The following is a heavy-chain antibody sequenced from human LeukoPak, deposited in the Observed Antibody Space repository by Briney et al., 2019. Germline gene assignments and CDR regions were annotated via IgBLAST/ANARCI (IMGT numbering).Heavy chain of an antibody. CDR3: ARRPNDYGDYEGGYYFDY. D-gene: IGHD4-17*01. CDR2: ISAYNGNT. J-gene: IGHJ4*02. Sequence: VASVKVSCKASGYTFTSYGISWVREAPGQELEWMGWISAYNGNTNYAQKLQGRVTMTTDTSTSTAYMELRSLRSDDTAVYYCARRPNDYGDYEGGYYFDYWGQGTLVTVSS. V-gene: IGHV1-18*01. CDR1: GYTFTSYG.